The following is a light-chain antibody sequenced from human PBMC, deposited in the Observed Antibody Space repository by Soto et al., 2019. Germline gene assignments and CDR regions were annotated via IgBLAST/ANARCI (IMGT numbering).Light chain of an antibody. J-gene: IGKJ2*01. Sequence: DIQMTQSPSTLSASVGDRVTITCRASQRISSWLAWYQQKPGKAPKFLIYDASSLESGVPSRFSGIGSGTEFTLTISSLQPDDFATYYCQQYNSDSGYTFGQGTKLELK. V-gene: IGKV1-5*01. CDR2: DAS. CDR1: QRISSW. CDR3: QQYNSDSGYT.